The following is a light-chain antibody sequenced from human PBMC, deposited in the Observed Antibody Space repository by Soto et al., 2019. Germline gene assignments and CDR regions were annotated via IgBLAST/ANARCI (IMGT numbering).Light chain of an antibody. CDR1: QSISNS. V-gene: IGKV1-5*03. CDR3: QHYNDYSPYT. J-gene: IGKJ2*01. Sequence: DIQMTQSPSTLSASVGDRVTITCRASQSISNSLAWYQQKPGKAPKLLIYKASNLESGVTSRFSGRGSGTEFTLTISSLQPDDFATYYCQHYNDYSPYTFGQGTKLEIK. CDR2: KAS.